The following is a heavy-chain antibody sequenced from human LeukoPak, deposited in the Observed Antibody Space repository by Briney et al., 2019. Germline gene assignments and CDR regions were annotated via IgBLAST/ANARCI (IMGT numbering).Heavy chain of an antibody. D-gene: IGHD5-12*01. CDR3: AKNLDGVATYFDY. Sequence: PGGSLRLSCAASGFTFSSYAMSWVRQAPGKGLEWVSGISNSGGTTYYADSVKGRFTISRDNSKNTLYLQMDSPRAEDTAVYHCAKNLDGVATYFDYWGQGTLVTVSS. CDR2: ISNSGGTT. CDR1: GFTFSSYA. V-gene: IGHV3-23*01. J-gene: IGHJ4*02.